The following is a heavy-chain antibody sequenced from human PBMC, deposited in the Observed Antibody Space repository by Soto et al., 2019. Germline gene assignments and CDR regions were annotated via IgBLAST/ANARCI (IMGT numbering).Heavy chain of an antibody. J-gene: IGHJ4*02. CDR2: IKQDGSEK. V-gene: IGHV3-7*01. CDR3: ARGRGGARGYSYVPR. Sequence: GSLRIPCAASGFTFSSYWMSLVRQAPGKGLEWVANIKQDGSEKYYVDSVKGRFTISRDNAKNSLYLQMNSLRAEDTAVYYCARGRGGARGYSYVPRWGQGTLVTVSS. D-gene: IGHD5-18*01. CDR1: GFTFSSYW.